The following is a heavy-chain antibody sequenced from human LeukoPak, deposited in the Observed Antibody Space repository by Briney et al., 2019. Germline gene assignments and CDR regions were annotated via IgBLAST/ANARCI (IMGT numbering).Heavy chain of an antibody. J-gene: IGHJ5*02. D-gene: IGHD2-15*01. CDR1: GLTFSSYS. CDR2: ISSSSSYI. V-gene: IGHV3-21*01. Sequence: GGSLRLSCAASGLTFSSYSMNWVRQAPGKGLEWVSSISSSSSYIYYADSVKGRFTISRDNAKNSLYLQMNSLRAEDTAVYYCARGPDIVVVVNNWFDPWGQGTLVTVSS. CDR3: ARGPDIVVVVNNWFDP.